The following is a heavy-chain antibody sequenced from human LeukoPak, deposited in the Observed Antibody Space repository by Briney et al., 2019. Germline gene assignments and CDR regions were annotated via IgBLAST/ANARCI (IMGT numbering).Heavy chain of an antibody. J-gene: IGHJ4*02. D-gene: IGHD1-26*01. CDR3: ARENSGSYREFDY. CDR1: GGSISSYY. Sequence: SGTLSLTCTVSGGSISSYYWSWIRQPAGKRLEWIGRIYTSGSTNYNASLKSRVSMLVDTSKNQFSLKLSSVTAADTAVFYCARENSGSYREFDYWGQGTLVTVSS. CDR2: IYTSGST. V-gene: IGHV4-4*07.